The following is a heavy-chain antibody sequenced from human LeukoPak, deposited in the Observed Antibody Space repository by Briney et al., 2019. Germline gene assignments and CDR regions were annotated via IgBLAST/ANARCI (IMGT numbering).Heavy chain of an antibody. CDR3: ARDCDRSGYYCY. CDR1: GYSFTSYG. J-gene: IGHJ4*02. Sequence: ASVTVSCKASGYSFTSYGISWVRQAPGQGLEWMGWISAYNGNTNYAQKLQGRVTMTTDTSTSTAYMELRSLRSDDTAVYYCARDCDRSGYYCYWGQGTLVTVSS. V-gene: IGHV1-18*01. CDR2: ISAYNGNT. D-gene: IGHD3-22*01.